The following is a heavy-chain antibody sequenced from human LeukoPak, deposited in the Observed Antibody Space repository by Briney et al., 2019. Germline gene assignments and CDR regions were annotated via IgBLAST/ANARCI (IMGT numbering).Heavy chain of an antibody. CDR1: GYTFTSYG. CDR3: ARGGYCSGGSCYPEWFDP. Sequence: GASVKVSCKASGYTFTSYGISWVRQAPGLGLEWMGWISAYNGNTNYAQKLQGRVTMTTDTSTSTAYMELRSLRSDDTAVYYCARGGYCSGGSCYPEWFDPWGQGTLVTVSS. CDR2: ISAYNGNT. D-gene: IGHD2-15*01. J-gene: IGHJ5*02. V-gene: IGHV1-18*01.